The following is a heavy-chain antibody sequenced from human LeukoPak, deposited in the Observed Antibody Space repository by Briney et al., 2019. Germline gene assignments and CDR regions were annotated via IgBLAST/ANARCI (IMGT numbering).Heavy chain of an antibody. V-gene: IGHV3-30*03. CDR3: ARGAYYYED. CDR2: ISYDERDQ. J-gene: IGHJ4*02. CDR1: GFSFSDYA. D-gene: IGHD3-22*01. Sequence: GGSLRLSCAASGFSFSDYAIHWVRQAPGQGLQWVASISYDERDQFYADSVKGRFTLSRDNSKNTLYLHIHSLRTEDTAVYYCARGAYYYEDWGQGTLVTVSS.